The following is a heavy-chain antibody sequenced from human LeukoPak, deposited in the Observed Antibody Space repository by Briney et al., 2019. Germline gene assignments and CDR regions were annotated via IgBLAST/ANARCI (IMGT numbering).Heavy chain of an antibody. J-gene: IGHJ4*02. CDR2: IKYDGSNT. V-gene: IGHV3-30*02. CDR3: ATYRQVMLPFES. Sequence: PGGSLRLSCAASGFTFSNYGMHWVRQAPGKGLEWVIFIKYDGSNTFYADSVKGRFTISRDNSKNTLFLQMSSLRAEDTAIYYCATYRQVMLPFESWGQGTLVTVSS. CDR1: GFTFSNYG. D-gene: IGHD5-18*01.